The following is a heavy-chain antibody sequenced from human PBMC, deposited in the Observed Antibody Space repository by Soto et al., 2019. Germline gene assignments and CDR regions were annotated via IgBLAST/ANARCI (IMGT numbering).Heavy chain of an antibody. V-gene: IGHV4-59*02. Sequence: TLCDTCTLTAYSVNSYCCSWLRPPPGKGLECMSYVSYSGSTNYNPSLNSRATIPVDPSQNQISLRLKSVTAADTAVYYCARAETSGIHYFGYSGQG. D-gene: IGHD6-13*01. J-gene: IGHJ4*02. CDR1: AYSVNSYC. CDR3: ARAETSGIHYFGY. CDR2: VSYSGST.